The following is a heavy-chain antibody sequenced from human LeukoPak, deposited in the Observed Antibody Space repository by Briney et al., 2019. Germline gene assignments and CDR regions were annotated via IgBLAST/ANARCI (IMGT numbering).Heavy chain of an antibody. V-gene: IGHV4-38-2*02. CDR1: GYSISSGYY. J-gene: IGHJ5*02. CDR3: ARDGGYYRFDP. Sequence: SETLSLTCAVSGYSISSGYYWGWIRQPRGKGLEWIGSIYHSGSTYYNPSLKSRVTISVDTSKNQFSLKLSSVTAADTAVYYCARDGGYYRFDPWGQGTLVTVSS. D-gene: IGHD2-15*01. CDR2: IYHSGST.